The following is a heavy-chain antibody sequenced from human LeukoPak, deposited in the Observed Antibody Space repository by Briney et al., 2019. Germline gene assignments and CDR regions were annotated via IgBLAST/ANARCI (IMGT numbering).Heavy chain of an antibody. D-gene: IGHD3-10*01. V-gene: IGHV1-18*01. CDR3: ARKVLLWFGELRDWFDP. CDR2: ISAYNGNT. CDR1: GYTFTSYG. Sequence: ASVKVSCKASGYTFTSYGNSWVRQAPGQGLEWMGWISAYNGNTNYAQKLQGRVTMTTDTSTSTAYMELRSLRSDDTAVYYCARKVLLWFGELRDWFDPWGQGTLVTVSS. J-gene: IGHJ5*02.